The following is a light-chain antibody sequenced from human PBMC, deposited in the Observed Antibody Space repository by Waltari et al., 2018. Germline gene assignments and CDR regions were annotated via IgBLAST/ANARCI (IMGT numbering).Light chain of an antibody. V-gene: IGKV1-8*01. Sequence: AIRMTQSPASLSASTGDRVTISCRASQGVSTSLAWYQPKPGKAPSLLIYAASTLESGVPSKFSGSGSGTDFTLTISCLQSEDFATYYCQQYHTYPWTFGQGTKVEI. CDR3: QQYHTYPWT. CDR2: AAS. J-gene: IGKJ1*01. CDR1: QGVSTS.